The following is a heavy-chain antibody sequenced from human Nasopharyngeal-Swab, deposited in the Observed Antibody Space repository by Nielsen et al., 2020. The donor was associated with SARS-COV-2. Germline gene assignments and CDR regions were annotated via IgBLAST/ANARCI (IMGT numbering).Heavy chain of an antibody. CDR3: ARDSEGAAAGKGYYYGMDV. CDR2: ISGGSDST. J-gene: IGHJ6*02. D-gene: IGHD6-13*01. CDR1: GFTFSNFA. Sequence: GESLKISCAASGFTFSNFAMSWVRQAPGKGLEWVSVISGGSDSTYYADSVKGRFTISRDNSKNTLYLQMNSLRAEDTAVYYCARDSEGAAAGKGYYYGMDVWGQGTTVTVSS. V-gene: IGHV3-23*01.